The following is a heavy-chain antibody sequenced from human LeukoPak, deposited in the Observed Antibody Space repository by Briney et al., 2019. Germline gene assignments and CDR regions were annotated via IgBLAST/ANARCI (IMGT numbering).Heavy chain of an antibody. D-gene: IGHD6-13*01. CDR3: ARVITAARFDL. CDR1: GGSISSDY. CDR2: MYYSGST. V-gene: IGHV4-59*01. J-gene: IGHJ4*02. Sequence: SETLSLTCTVSGGSISSDYWSCVRQPPGKGLEWIGYMYYSGSTNYNPSLESRVTISIDTSKNQFSLKLSFVTAADTAVYYCARVITAARFDLWGQGTLVTVSS.